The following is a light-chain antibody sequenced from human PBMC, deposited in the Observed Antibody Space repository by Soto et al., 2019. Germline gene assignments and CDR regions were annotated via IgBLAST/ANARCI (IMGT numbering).Light chain of an antibody. J-gene: IGKJ1*01. CDR2: AAS. CDR3: QQSFSTLGWT. V-gene: IGKV1-39*01. Sequence: QMAQSASSLSASVGDRVTIACQASQDISNYLNWYQQKPGQPPKLLISAASSLQSGVPSRFSGSGSGTDFTLTISSLQPEDFATYYCQQSFSTLGWTFGQGTKVDIK. CDR1: QDISNY.